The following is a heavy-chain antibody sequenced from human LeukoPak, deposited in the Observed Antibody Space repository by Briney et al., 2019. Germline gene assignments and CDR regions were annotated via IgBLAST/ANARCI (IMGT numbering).Heavy chain of an antibody. CDR1: GFTFSSYS. D-gene: IGHD3-22*01. J-gene: IGHJ4*02. CDR2: ISSSSSYI. V-gene: IGHV3-21*01. Sequence: PGGSLRLSCAASGFTFSSYSMNWVRQAPGKGLEWVSSISSSSSYIYYADSVKGRFTISRDNAKNSLCLQMNSLRAEDTAVYYCARLSYYYDSSGYYLEGFDYWGQGTLVTVSS. CDR3: ARLSYYYDSSGYYLEGFDY.